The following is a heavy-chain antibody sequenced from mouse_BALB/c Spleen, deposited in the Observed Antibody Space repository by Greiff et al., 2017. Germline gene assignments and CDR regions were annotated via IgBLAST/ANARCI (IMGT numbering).Heavy chain of an antibody. V-gene: IGHV14-3*02. CDR2: IDPANGNT. J-gene: IGHJ2*01. Sequence: VQLQQSGAELVKPGASVKLSCTASGFNIKDTYMHWVKQRPEQGLEWIGRIDPANGNTEYAPKFQGKATMTADTSSNTAYLQLSSLTSEDTAVYYWNADDYWGQGTTLTVSS. CDR1: GFNIKDTY. CDR3: NADDY.